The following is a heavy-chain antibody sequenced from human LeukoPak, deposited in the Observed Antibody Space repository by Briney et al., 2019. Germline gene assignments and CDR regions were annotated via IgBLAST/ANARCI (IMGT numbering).Heavy chain of an antibody. Sequence: SQTLSLTCTVSGGSIRSSSYYWGWIRQPPGKGLEWIGSIFYSGSTYYNPSLKSRVTISVDTSKNQFSLKLSSVTAADTAVYYCVRKGDGYNSGYFDLWGRGTLVTVSS. D-gene: IGHD5-24*01. CDR2: IFYSGST. J-gene: IGHJ2*01. V-gene: IGHV4-39*01. CDR1: GGSIRSSSYY. CDR3: VRKGDGYNSGYFDL.